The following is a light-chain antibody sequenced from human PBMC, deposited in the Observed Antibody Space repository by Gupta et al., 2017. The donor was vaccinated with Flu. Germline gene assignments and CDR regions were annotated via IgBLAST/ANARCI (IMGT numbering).Light chain of an antibody. V-gene: IGLV2-23*01. CDR3: CSYAGRV. J-gene: IGLJ2*01. CDR1: SSDVGSYNL. CDR2: EGS. Sequence: SALTQPASVSGSPGQSITISCTGTSSDVGSYNLVSWYQQHPGKAPKLMIYEGSKRPSGVSNRFSGSKSANTSSLTSAGLQAEDEADYYGCSYAGRVFGGGTKLTVL.